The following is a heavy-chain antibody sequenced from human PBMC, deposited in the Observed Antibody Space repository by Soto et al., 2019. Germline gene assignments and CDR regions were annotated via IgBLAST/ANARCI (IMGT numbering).Heavy chain of an antibody. CDR2: INIDGSST. V-gene: IGHV3-74*03. D-gene: IGHD2-15*01. J-gene: IGHJ4*02. CDR1: GFTFSSYW. CDR3: ANSRGSNTHFDY. Sequence: EVQLVESGGGLVQPGGSLRLSCSASGFTFSSYWMHWVRQAPGKGLVWVSRINIDGSSTTYADSVKGRFTISRDNAKNTLYLQLNSLRAEDTAVYYCANSRGSNTHFDYWGQGTLVTVSS.